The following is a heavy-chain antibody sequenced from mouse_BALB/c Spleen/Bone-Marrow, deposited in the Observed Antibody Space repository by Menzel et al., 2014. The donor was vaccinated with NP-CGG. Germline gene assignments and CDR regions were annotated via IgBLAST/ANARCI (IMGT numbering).Heavy chain of an antibody. CDR1: GFTFTDYY. CDR3: ARDGYDDY. D-gene: IGHD2-2*01. V-gene: IGHV7-3*02. CDR2: IRNKANGYTT. J-gene: IGHJ2*01. Sequence: EVHLVESGGGLAQPGGSLRLSCAPSGFTFTDYYMSWVRQPPGKALEWLVFIRNKANGYTTEYSASVKGRFTISRDNSQSILYLQMNTLRAEDSATYYCARDGYDDYWGQGTTLTVSS.